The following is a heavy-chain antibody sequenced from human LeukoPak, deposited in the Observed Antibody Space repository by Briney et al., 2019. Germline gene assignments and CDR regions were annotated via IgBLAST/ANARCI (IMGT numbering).Heavy chain of an antibody. Sequence: AGGSLRLSCAASGFTFSSYAMPWVRQAPGKGLEYVSAISSNGGSTYYANSVKGRFTISRDNSKNTLYLQMGSLRAEDMAVYYCARESDYSFDYWGQGTLVTVSS. J-gene: IGHJ4*02. CDR1: GFTFSSYA. CDR3: ARESDYSFDY. CDR2: ISSNGGST. V-gene: IGHV3-64*01.